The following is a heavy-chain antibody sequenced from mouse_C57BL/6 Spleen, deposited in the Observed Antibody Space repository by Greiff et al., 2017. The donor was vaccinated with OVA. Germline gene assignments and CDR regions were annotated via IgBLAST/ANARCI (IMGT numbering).Heavy chain of an antibody. CDR3: ARKDSSGYAY. J-gene: IGHJ3*01. V-gene: IGHV1-52*01. CDR2: IDPSDSET. D-gene: IGHD3-2*02. CDR1: GYTFTSYW. Sequence: QVQLKQPGAELVRPGSSVKLSCKASGYTFTSYWMHWVKQRPIQGLEWIGNIDPSDSETHYTQKFKDKATLTVDKSSSTAYMQLSSLTSEDSAVYYCARKDSSGYAYWGQGTLVTVSA.